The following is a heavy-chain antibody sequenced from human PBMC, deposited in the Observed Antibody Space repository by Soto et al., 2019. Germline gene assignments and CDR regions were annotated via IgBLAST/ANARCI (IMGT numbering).Heavy chain of an antibody. D-gene: IGHD3-10*01. V-gene: IGHV4-59*11. J-gene: IGHJ5*01. CDR3: VRTLTSGRQDS. CDR1: GGSISGHY. Sequence: SETLSLTCTVSGGSISGHYWSWIRQSPGKGLEWIACIYYSGSTNYNPSLKSRVTISVDTSKNQFSLKLSSVTAADTAVYYCVRTLTSGRQDSWGQGTLVTVS. CDR2: IYYSGST.